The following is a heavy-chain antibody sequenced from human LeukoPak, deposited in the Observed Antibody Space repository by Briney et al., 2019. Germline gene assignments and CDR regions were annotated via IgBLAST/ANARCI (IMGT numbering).Heavy chain of an antibody. CDR3: AKVRALWFGELYDY. CDR1: GFAFSTSD. D-gene: IGHD3-10*01. J-gene: IGHJ4*02. Sequence: GGSLRLSCAASGFAFSTSDMHWVRQAAGQGLEWVSGISGSGGSTYYADSVKGRFTISRDNSKNTLYLQMNSLRAEDTAVYYCAKVRALWFGELYDYWGQGTLVTVSS. V-gene: IGHV3-23*01. CDR2: ISGSGGST.